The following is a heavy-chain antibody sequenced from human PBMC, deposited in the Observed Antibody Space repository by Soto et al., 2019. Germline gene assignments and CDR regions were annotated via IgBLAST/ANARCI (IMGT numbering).Heavy chain of an antibody. CDR3: ARFPAASYYYSYSMDF. Sequence: PGGSLRLSCAASGFTFSSYSMNWVRQAPGKGLEWVSSISSSSSYIYYADSVKGRFTISRDNAKNSLYLQMNSLRAEDTAVYYSARFPAASYYYSYSMDFWGTGTTVTVSS. CDR1: GFTFSSYS. J-gene: IGHJ6*03. V-gene: IGHV3-21*01. CDR2: ISSSSSYI. D-gene: IGHD5-18*01.